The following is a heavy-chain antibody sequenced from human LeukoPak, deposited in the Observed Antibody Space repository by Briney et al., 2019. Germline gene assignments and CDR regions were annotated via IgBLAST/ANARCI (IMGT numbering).Heavy chain of an antibody. D-gene: IGHD3-10*01. V-gene: IGHV3-30*02. CDR2: IRYDGSNK. CDR3: AKDEYYYGSGSYYYYYYMDV. CDR1: GFTFSSYG. J-gene: IGHJ6*03. Sequence: GGSLRLSCAASGFTFSSYGMHWVRQAPGKGLEWVAFIRYDGSNKYYADSVKGRFTISRDNSKNTLYLHVNSLRAEDTAVYYCAKDEYYYGSGSYYYYYYMDVWGKGTTVTISS.